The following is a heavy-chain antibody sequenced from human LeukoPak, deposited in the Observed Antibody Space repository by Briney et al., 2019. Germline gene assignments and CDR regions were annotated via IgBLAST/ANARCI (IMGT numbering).Heavy chain of an antibody. D-gene: IGHD5-18*01. Sequence: NVSGPTLVKPTQTLTLTCTFSGLSLSTSGVGVGWIRQPPGKALEWLALIYWDDDKRYSPSLKSRLTITKDTSKNQVVLTMTNMDPVDTATYYCALVDTAMVSLDYWGQGTLVTVSS. CDR3: ALVDTAMVSLDY. CDR2: IYWDDDK. CDR1: GLSLSTSGVG. J-gene: IGHJ4*02. V-gene: IGHV2-5*02.